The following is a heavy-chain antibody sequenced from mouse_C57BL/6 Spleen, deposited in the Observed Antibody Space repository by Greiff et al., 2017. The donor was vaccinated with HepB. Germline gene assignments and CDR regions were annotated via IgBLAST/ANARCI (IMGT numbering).Heavy chain of an antibody. CDR2: ISSGSSTI. D-gene: IGHD1-1*02. CDR1: GFTFSDYG. CDR3: ARGSPFAY. Sequence: EVKLVESGGGLVKPGGSLKLSCAASGFTFSDYGMHWVRQAPEQGLEWVAYISSGSSTIYYADTVKGRFTISRDNAKNTRFLQMTSLRSEDTAMYYCARGSPFAYWGQGTLVTVSA. V-gene: IGHV5-17*01. J-gene: IGHJ3*01.